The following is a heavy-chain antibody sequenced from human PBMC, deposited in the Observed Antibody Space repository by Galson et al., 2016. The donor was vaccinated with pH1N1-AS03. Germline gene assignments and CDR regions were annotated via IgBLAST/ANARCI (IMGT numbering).Heavy chain of an antibody. J-gene: IGHJ3*02. V-gene: IGHV2-5*02. CDR2: SYWDDEQ. D-gene: IGHD4-17*01. CDR1: GFSLTTTGWG. CDR3: VRRGSDYGYPWAFDI. Sequence: PALVKPTQTLTLTCTFSGFSLTTTGWGVGWIRQPPGKALEWRALSYWDDEQRYSPSLKNRLTITKDTVRHQLVLTLTNVDPVDTATYYCVRRGSDYGYPWAFDIWGQGTMVTVS.